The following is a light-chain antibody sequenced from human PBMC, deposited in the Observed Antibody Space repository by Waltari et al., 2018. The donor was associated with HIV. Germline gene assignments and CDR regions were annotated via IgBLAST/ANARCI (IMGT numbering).Light chain of an antibody. CDR1: SSTIGAGYP. CDR3: QSHDSSLSGYV. Sequence: QSVLTQPPSVSGAPGQRVTISCPGSSSTIGAGYPVPWYQHLPGTAPKLLIYGNSHRPSGVPDRFSGSKSGTSASLAITGLQAEDEADYHCQSHDSSLSGYVFGTGTKVTVL. V-gene: IGLV1-40*01. CDR2: GNS. J-gene: IGLJ1*01.